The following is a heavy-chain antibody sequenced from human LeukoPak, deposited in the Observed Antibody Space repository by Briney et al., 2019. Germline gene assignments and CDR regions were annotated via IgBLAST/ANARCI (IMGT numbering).Heavy chain of an antibody. Sequence: PSETLSLTCTVSGGSISSSSYYWGWIRQPPGKGLEWIGCIYYSGSTYYNPSLKSRVTISVDTSKNQFSLNLNSVTAADTAVYYCARTDSHYLSFDYWGQGTLVTVSS. CDR1: GGSISSSSYY. J-gene: IGHJ4*02. CDR2: IYYSGST. D-gene: IGHD4-11*01. V-gene: IGHV4-39*07. CDR3: ARTDSHYLSFDY.